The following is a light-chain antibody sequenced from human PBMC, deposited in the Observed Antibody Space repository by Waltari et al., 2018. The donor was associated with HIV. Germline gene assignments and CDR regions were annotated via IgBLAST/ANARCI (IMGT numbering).Light chain of an antibody. V-gene: IGLV2-23*01. Sequence: QSALTQPASVSGSPGPSITISCTGTGSDVGSYNLVSWYQQYPRKAPKLIIYEGSKRPAWFSNRFSGSQSGNTASLTISGLQAEDEADYYCCSYAVSSTSVIFGGGTKLTVL. CDR1: GSDVGSYNL. CDR3: CSYAVSSTSVI. J-gene: IGLJ2*01. CDR2: EGS.